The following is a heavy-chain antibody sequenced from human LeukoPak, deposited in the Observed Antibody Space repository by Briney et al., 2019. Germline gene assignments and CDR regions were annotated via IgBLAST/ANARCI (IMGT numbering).Heavy chain of an antibody. Sequence: GASVKVSCKASGYTFTGYYMHWVRQAPGQGLEWMGWINPNSGGTNYAQKFQGRVTMTRDTSISTAYMELSRLRSDDTAVYYCARGETWIQLWLGWFDPWGQGTLVTVSS. CDR2: INPNSGGT. CDR1: GYTFTGYY. D-gene: IGHD5-18*01. CDR3: ARGETWIQLWLGWFDP. J-gene: IGHJ5*02. V-gene: IGHV1-2*02.